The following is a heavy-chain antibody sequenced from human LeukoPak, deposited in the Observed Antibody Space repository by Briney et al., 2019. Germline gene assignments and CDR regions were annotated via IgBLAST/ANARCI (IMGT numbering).Heavy chain of an antibody. Sequence: ASETLSLTCAVYGGSFSGYYWSWIRQPPGKGLEWIGEINHSGSTNYNPSLKSRVTISVDTSKNQFSLKLSSVTAADTAVYFCARGRDAYKVGHWGQGILVTVSS. J-gene: IGHJ4*02. CDR2: INHSGST. CDR1: GGSFSGYY. V-gene: IGHV4-34*01. CDR3: ARGRDAYKVGH. D-gene: IGHD5-24*01.